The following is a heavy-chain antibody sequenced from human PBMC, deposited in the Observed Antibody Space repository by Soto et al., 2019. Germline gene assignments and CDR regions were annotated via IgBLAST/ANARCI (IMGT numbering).Heavy chain of an antibody. Sequence: LRLSCAASGFTFSNAWMNWVRQAPGKGLEWLGRIKSKTDGGTTDYAAPVKGRFTISRDDSKNTLYLQMNSLKTEDTAVYYCATADGSSWPFGYWGQGTLVTVSS. V-gene: IGHV3-15*01. CDR3: ATADGSSWPFGY. J-gene: IGHJ4*02. D-gene: IGHD6-13*01. CDR1: GFTFSNAW. CDR2: IKSKTDGGTT.